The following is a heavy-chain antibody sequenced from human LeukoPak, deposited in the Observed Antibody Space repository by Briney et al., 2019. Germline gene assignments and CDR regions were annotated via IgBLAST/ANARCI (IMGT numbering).Heavy chain of an antibody. CDR3: AKQIHNAFDL. D-gene: IGHD1/OR15-1a*01. CDR1: GRSFSGYL. J-gene: IGHJ3*01. V-gene: IGHV4-34*01. Sequence: PSETLSLTCAVYGRSFSGYLWIWVRQPPGKGLEWVGEINHSGNTNYNPSLESQVTISVDTSKNQLSLKLTSVTAADTAGYYCAKQIHNAFDLWGQGTMVTVSS. CDR2: INHSGNT.